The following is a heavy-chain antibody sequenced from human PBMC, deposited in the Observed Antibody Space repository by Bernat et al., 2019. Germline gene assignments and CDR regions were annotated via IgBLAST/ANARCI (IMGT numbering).Heavy chain of an antibody. D-gene: IGHD6-6*01. V-gene: IGHV1-2*04. CDR3: ERDLSYSSSWGEYYFDY. Sequence: QVQLVQSGAEVKKPGASVKVSCKASGYTFTGYYMHWVRQSPGQGLEWMGWFNPNSGGTNYGQKCQGWVTMTRDTSISTAYMELRRLRCDDTAVYYCERDLSYSSSWGEYYFDYWGQGTLVTVSS. CDR2: FNPNSGGT. CDR1: GYTFTGYY. J-gene: IGHJ4*02.